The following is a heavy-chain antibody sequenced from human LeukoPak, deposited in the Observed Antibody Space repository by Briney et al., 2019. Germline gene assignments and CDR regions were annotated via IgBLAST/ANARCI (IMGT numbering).Heavy chain of an antibody. V-gene: IGHV4-34*01. D-gene: IGHD3-22*01. Sequence: SETLSLTCTVSGGSISSYYWSWIRQPPGKGLEWIGEINHSGSTNYNPSLKSRVTISVDTSKNQFSLKLSSVTAADTAVYYCARGREYYDSSGYYYEKQHFDYWGQGTLVTVSS. CDR2: INHSGST. CDR1: GGSISSYY. CDR3: ARGREYYDSSGYYYEKQHFDY. J-gene: IGHJ4*02.